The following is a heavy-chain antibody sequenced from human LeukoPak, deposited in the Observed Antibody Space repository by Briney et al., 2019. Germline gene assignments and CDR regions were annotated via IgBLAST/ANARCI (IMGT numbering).Heavy chain of an antibody. J-gene: IGHJ6*03. D-gene: IGHD6-19*01. CDR3: AVYSSGPTWYMDV. V-gene: IGHV3-49*03. CDR1: GFTFGDYA. CDR2: IRSKAYGGTT. Sequence: GGSLRFSCTASGFTFGDYAMSWFRQAPGKGLEWVGFIRSKAYGGTTEYAASVKGRFTISRDNAKNSLYLQMNSLRAEDTAVYYCAVYSSGPTWYMDVWGKGTTVTDSS.